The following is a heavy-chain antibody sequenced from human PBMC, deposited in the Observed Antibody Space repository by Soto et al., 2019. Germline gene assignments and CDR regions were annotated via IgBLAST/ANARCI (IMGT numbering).Heavy chain of an antibody. Sequence: KSAGDTMSIYASSRGRQAQRQGLEWMGGIIPIFGTANYAQKFQGRVTITADESTSTAYMELSSLRSEDTAVYYCARGDVLMAREVIPTRCKGMEVRRNGTTDTVSS. J-gene: IGHJ6*01. V-gene: IGHV1-69*01. CDR3: ARGDVLMAREVIPTRCKGMEV. D-gene: IGHD3-10*01. CDR1: GDTMSIYA. CDR2: IIPIFGTA.